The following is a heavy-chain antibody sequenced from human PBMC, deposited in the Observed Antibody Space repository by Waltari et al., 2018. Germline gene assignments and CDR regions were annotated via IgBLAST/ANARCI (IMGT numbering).Heavy chain of an antibody. CDR3: ARGPYCSSTSCYGQRIDY. Sequence: QVQLQESDPRLVKPSQTLSLTSPVSDGSIRTCCYSCNWIRQPAGKGLEWIGRIYTNGSTNYNPSLKSRVNTSVDTSKNQFSLSLSSLTAADTAVYYCARGPYCSSTSCYGQRIDYWGQGTLVTVSS. J-gene: IGHJ4*02. V-gene: IGHV4-61*02. D-gene: IGHD2-2*01. CDR1: DGSIRTCCYS. CDR2: IYTNGST.